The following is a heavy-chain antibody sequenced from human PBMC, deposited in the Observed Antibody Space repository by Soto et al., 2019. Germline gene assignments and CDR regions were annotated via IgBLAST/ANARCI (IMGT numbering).Heavy chain of an antibody. D-gene: IGHD6-19*01. V-gene: IGHV3-7*05. CDR1: GFTFSSYW. J-gene: IGHJ6*02. CDR3: ARDKEQWGYYGMDV. Sequence: EVQLVESGGGLVQPGGSLRLSCAASGFTFSSYWMSWVRQAPGKGLEWVANIKQDGSEQYYVDSVKGRFTISRDNAKNSLYLQMNSLRAEDTAVYYCARDKEQWGYYGMDVWGQGTTVTVSS. CDR2: IKQDGSEQ.